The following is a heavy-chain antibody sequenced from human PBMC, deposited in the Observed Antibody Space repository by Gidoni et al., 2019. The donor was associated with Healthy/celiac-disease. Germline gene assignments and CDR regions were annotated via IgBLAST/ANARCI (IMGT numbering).Heavy chain of an antibody. Sequence: QVQLVQPGAEVKKPGASVKVSCKASGYTFTSYYMHWVRQAPGQGLEWMGIINPSGGSTSYAQKFQGRVTMTRDTYTSTVYMELSSLRSEDTAVYYCARNRDYYDSSGYYWKAFDIWGQGTMVTVSS. CDR1: GYTFTSYY. V-gene: IGHV1-46*01. J-gene: IGHJ3*02. CDR2: INPSGGST. D-gene: IGHD3-22*01. CDR3: ARNRDYYDSSGYYWKAFDI.